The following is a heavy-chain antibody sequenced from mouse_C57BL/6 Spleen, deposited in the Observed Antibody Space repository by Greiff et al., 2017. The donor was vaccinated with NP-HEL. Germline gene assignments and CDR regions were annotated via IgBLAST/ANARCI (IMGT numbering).Heavy chain of an antibody. CDR2: IDPSDSYT. CDR1: GYTFTSYW. V-gene: IGHV1-69*01. Sequence: VQLQQPGAELVMPGASVKLSCKASGYTFTSYWMHWVKQRPGQGLEWIGEIDPSDSYTNYNQKFKGKSTLTVDKSSSTAYMQLSSLTSEDSAVYYCASFYYGTPYAMDYWGQGTSVTVSS. CDR3: ASFYYGTPYAMDY. D-gene: IGHD2-1*01. J-gene: IGHJ4*01.